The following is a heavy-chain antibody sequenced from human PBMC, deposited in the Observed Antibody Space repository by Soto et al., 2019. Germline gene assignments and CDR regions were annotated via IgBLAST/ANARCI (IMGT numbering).Heavy chain of an antibody. V-gene: IGHV3-64D*06. J-gene: IGHJ4*02. CDR2: ISTNGGST. D-gene: IGHD3-22*01. Sequence: GSLRLSCSASGFTFSIYAMHWVRQAPGKGLEYVSSISTNGGSTDYADSVKGRFTISRDNSKNTVYLQMSSLRVEDTAVYYCVKGEYYYDSSGYYPFDYWGKGTLVTVSS. CDR1: GFTFSIYA. CDR3: VKGEYYYDSSGYYPFDY.